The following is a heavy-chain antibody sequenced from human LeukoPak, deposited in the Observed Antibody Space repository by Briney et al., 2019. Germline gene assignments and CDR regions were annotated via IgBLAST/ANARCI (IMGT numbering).Heavy chain of an antibody. V-gene: IGHV1-18*01. D-gene: IGHD1-26*01. CDR1: GYTFTNFP. CDR2: ISAYNGYT. Sequence: GASVKVSCKASGYTFTNFPIGWVRQAPGQGLEWMGWISAYNGYTKYAPSLQGRVTMTTDTSTSTAYMQLRSLRSDDTAMYYCARVGGNYEGLIDYWGRGTLSPSPQ. CDR3: ARVGGNYEGLIDY. J-gene: IGHJ4*02.